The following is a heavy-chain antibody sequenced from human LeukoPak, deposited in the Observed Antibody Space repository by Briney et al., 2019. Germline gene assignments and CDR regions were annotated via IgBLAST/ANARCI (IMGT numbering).Heavy chain of an antibody. J-gene: IGHJ4*02. CDR3: ARGIVGPTYFDY. D-gene: IGHD1-26*01. CDR2: INRRGNT. Sequence: SETLSLTCVVYIVSFSGYFWSCIRQPPGEGLEGIGEINRRGNTNYNPPLKTRDTISVDTSKNQFSLTLSSVTAADAAVYYCARGIVGPTYFDYWGQGTLVTVSS. CDR1: IVSFSGYF. V-gene: IGHV4-34*01.